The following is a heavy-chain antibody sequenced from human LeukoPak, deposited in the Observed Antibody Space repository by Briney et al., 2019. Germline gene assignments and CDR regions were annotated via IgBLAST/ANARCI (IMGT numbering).Heavy chain of an antibody. CDR2: IYDSGST. D-gene: IGHD3-22*01. CDR1: GGSISSSSYY. Sequence: SETLSLTCTVSGGSISSSSYYWGWIRQPPGKGLEWIGSIYDSGSTYYNPSLKSRVTISVDTSKNQFSLKLSSVTAADTAVYYCARHSVSYYYDSSGYYPGFFDYWGQGTLVTVSS. V-gene: IGHV4-39*01. J-gene: IGHJ4*02. CDR3: ARHSVSYYYDSSGYYPGFFDY.